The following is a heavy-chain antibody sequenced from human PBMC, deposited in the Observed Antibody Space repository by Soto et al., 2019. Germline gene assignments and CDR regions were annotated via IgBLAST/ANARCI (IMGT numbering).Heavy chain of an antibody. Sequence: SETLSLTCAVYGGSFSGYDWSWIRQPPGKGLEWIGEINHSGSTNYNPSLKSRVTISVDTSKNQFSLKLSSVTAADTAVYYCARVGDCSSTSCFRYLDYWGQGTLVTVSS. CDR3: ARVGDCSSTSCFRYLDY. CDR2: INHSGST. J-gene: IGHJ4*02. CDR1: GGSFSGYD. V-gene: IGHV4-34*01. D-gene: IGHD2-2*01.